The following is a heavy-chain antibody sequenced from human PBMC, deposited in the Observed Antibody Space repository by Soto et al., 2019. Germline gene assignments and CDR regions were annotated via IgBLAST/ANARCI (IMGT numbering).Heavy chain of an antibody. J-gene: IGHJ4*02. V-gene: IGHV4-4*02. CDR1: SGSISSSNW. CDR2: IYHSEST. D-gene: IGHD6-19*01. CDR3: ARREQQWLVNYFDY. Sequence: QVQLQESGPGLVKPSGTLSLTCAVSSGSISSSNWWSWVRQPPGKGLEWIGEIYHSESTNYNPSLKSRVTISVDEAKNQYSLKRSSVTAADTAVYYCARREQQWLVNYFDYWGQGTLVTVSS.